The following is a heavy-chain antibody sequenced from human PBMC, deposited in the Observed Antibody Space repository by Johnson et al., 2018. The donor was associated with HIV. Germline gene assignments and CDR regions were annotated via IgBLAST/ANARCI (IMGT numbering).Heavy chain of an antibody. J-gene: IGHJ3*01. CDR3: ARERGISGGFDF. CDR1: GFTVSSNY. CDR2: IYSDGNT. D-gene: IGHD2-15*01. Sequence: VQLVESGGGLIQPGGSLRLSCAASGFTVSSNYMSWVRQAPGKGLEWVSVIYSDGNTYYADSVKGRFTISRDNSKNTLYLQMNSLRVEDTAVYYCARERGISGGFDFWGQGTRVSVSS. V-gene: IGHV3-53*01.